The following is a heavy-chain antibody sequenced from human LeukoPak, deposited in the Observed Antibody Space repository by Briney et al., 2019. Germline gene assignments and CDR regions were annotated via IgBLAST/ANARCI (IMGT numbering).Heavy chain of an antibody. J-gene: IGHJ2*01. V-gene: IGHV3-11*01. D-gene: IGHD1-1*01. CDR3: ARHKLDWYFDL. Sequence: GGSLRLSCAASGFTFSDYYMSWIRQAPGKGLEWLSYTSVSGYTIYYADSVNGRFTISRDNAKNSLYLQMNTLRADDTAVYYCARHKLDWYFDLWGRGTLVAVSS. CDR2: TSVSGYTI. CDR1: GFTFSDYY.